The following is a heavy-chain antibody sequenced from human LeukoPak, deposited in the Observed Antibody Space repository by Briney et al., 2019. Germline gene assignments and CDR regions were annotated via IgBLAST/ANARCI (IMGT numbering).Heavy chain of an antibody. J-gene: IGHJ4*02. D-gene: IGHD4-23*01. CDR1: GFTFSDYY. CDR3: ARVASTVVLPYFDY. Sequence: PGGSLRLSCAASGFTFSDYYMSWIRQAPGKGLEWVSYISSSGSTIYCADSVKGRFTISRDNAKNSLYLQMNSLRAEDTAVYYCARVASTVVLPYFDYWGQGTLVTVSS. V-gene: IGHV3-11*01. CDR2: ISSSGSTI.